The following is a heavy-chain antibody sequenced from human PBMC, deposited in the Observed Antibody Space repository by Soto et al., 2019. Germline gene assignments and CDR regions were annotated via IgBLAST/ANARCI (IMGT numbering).Heavy chain of an antibody. D-gene: IGHD3-10*01. J-gene: IGHJ6*01. CDR2: IMPAFSTS. V-gene: IGHV1-69*13. CDR3: ARDEGWLHRASYYYNMDV. CDR1: GGTFSNNG. Sequence: RASVKVSCKASGGTFSNNGISWVRQAPGQGLEWMGGIMPAFSTSNYAQKFEGRVTITADESSTTVYMELSSLTSEDTAVYYCARDEGWLHRASYYYNMDVWGQGTTVTVSS.